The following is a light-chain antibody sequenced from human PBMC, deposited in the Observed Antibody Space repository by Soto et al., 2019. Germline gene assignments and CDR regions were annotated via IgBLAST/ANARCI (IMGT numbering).Light chain of an antibody. V-gene: IGKV3-11*01. CDR3: QQRTYWPWT. CDR2: EAS. Sequence: EVVLTQSPATLSLSPGERATLSCLASQSVTNYLTWYQQKPGQAPRLLIYEASNRATGIPARFSGSGSGTDFTLTISNLEPEDFAVYYCQQRTYWPWTFGQGTKVDIK. J-gene: IGKJ1*01. CDR1: QSVTNY.